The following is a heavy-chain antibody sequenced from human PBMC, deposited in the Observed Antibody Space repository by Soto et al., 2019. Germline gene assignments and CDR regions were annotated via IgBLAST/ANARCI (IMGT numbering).Heavy chain of an antibody. CDR1: GGSISSNHYY. D-gene: IGHD6-13*01. V-gene: IGHV4-39*01. J-gene: IGHJ5*02. Sequence: PSETLSLTCSVSGGSISSNHYYWGWIRQPPGKGLEWIGSITYDGTTYHNSSLKSRATISVDTSKSQFSLKLTSVNAADTAIYYCARNVTYSSTWYLPWFDHWGQGTRVTVS. CDR2: ITYDGTT. CDR3: ARNVTYSSTWYLPWFDH.